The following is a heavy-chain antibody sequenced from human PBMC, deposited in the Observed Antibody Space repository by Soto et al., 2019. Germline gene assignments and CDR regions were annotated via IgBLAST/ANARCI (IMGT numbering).Heavy chain of an antibody. CDR1: GGTFSSYA. J-gene: IGHJ6*02. Sequence: QVQLVQSGAEVKKPGSSVKVSCKASGGTFSSYAISWVRQAPGQGLEWMGGIIPIFGTANYAQKFQGRVTITADESTSTAYMSLSSLISEDTAVYYCARDYDFWSGYGPNGMDVWGQGTTVTVSS. CDR2: IIPIFGTA. D-gene: IGHD3-3*01. CDR3: ARDYDFWSGYGPNGMDV. V-gene: IGHV1-69*12.